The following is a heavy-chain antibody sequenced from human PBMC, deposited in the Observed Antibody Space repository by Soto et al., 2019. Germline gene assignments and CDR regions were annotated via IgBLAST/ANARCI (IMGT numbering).Heavy chain of an antibody. V-gene: IGHV4-59*01. Sequence: NPSETLSLTCTVSGGSISSDYWSWIRQSPGKGLEWIGHISYSGSTKYSPSLKSRVTISRDTSKNQFSLKLTSVTAADTAIYYCARDSYYTSGSYFNSWGQGALVTVSS. J-gene: IGHJ4*02. CDR1: GGSISSDY. D-gene: IGHD3-10*01. CDR2: ISYSGST. CDR3: ARDSYYTSGSYFNS.